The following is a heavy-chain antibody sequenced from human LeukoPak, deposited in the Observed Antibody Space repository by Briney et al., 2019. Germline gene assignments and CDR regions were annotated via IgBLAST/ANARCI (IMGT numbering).Heavy chain of an antibody. CDR3: ARGLDYYYMDV. CDR1: GDSINSFY. CDR2: IYTSGST. V-gene: IGHV4-4*07. D-gene: IGHD6-19*01. J-gene: IGHJ6*03. Sequence: SETLSLTCTVSGDSINSFYWSWIRQPAGKGLEWIGRIYTSGSTNYSPSLKSRVTMSVDTSKNQFSLKLSSVTAADTAVYYCARGLDYYYMDVWGKGTTVTISS.